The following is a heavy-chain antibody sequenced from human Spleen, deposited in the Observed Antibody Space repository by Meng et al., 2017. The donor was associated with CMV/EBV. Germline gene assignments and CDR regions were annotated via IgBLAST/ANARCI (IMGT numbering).Heavy chain of an antibody. D-gene: IGHD3-9*01. J-gene: IGHJ4*02. CDR1: GFTFSSYS. CDR2: ISSSSSTI. V-gene: IGHV3-48*02. CDR3: AKDLRAARLNVYPGLPLGS. Sequence: GESLKISCAASGFTFSSYSMNWVRQAPGKGLEWVSYISSSSSTIYYADSMKGRFTISRDNSKNTLYLQMDSLRYEDTAVYYCAKDLRAARLNVYPGLPLGSWGQGTLATVSS.